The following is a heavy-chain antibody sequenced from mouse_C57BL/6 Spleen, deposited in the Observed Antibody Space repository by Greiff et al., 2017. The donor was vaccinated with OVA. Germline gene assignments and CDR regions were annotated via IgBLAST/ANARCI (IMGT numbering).Heavy chain of an antibody. CDR1: GYTFTSYW. Sequence: QVQLKQPGAELVMPGASVKLSCKASGYTFTSYWMHWVKQRPGQGLEWIGEIDPSDSYTNYNQKFKGKSTLTVDKSSSTAYMQLSSLTSADSAVYYCARRGYDGFAYWGQGTLVTVSA. J-gene: IGHJ3*01. CDR2: IDPSDSYT. CDR3: ARRGYDGFAY. D-gene: IGHD2-2*01. V-gene: IGHV1-69*01.